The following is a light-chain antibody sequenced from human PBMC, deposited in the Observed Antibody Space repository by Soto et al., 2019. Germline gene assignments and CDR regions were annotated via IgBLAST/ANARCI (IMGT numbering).Light chain of an antibody. CDR1: SSDVGGYNY. Sequence: QSVLTQPASVSGSPGQSITISCTGTSSDVGGYNYVSWYQQHPGKAPKLMIYDVSNRPSGVSNRFSGSKSGNTASLTISGLQAEDGAVYSCDSNTSSFFVFGTGTKVPV. CDR3: DSNTSSFFV. CDR2: DVS. J-gene: IGLJ1*01. V-gene: IGLV2-14*01.